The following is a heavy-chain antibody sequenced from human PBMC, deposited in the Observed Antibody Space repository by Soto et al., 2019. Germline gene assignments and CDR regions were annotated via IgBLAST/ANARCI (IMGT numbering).Heavy chain of an antibody. CDR3: AIGGGTRRQWHVDPFEY. CDR1: GFTFSIYA. CDR2: ISYDGTKT. D-gene: IGHD6-19*01. V-gene: IGHV3-30*03. Sequence: QVQLVESGGGVVQPGRSLRVSCAASGFTFSIYAMQWVRQAPGTGLEWVAVISYDGTKTYYADSVKGRFTISRDNSKNTVYLQMKILRNEDTPVYYCAIGGGTRRQWHVDPFEYWRQRPWVTVSP. J-gene: IGHJ4*02.